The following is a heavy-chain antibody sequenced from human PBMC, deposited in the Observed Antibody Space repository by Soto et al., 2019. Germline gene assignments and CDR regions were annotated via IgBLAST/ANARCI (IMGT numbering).Heavy chain of an antibody. CDR1: GGSFSGYY. CDR2: INHSGST. V-gene: IGHV4-34*01. CDR3: ASFFFNDTATTEIHTLPYTTSSDL. D-gene: IGHD4-17*01. J-gene: IGHJ2*01. Sequence: TSETLSLTCAVYGGSFSGYYWSWIPQPPGKGLEWIGEINHSGSTNYNPSLKSRVTISVDTSKNQFSLKLSSVTAADTAVYYCASFFFNDTATTEIHTLPYTTSSDL.